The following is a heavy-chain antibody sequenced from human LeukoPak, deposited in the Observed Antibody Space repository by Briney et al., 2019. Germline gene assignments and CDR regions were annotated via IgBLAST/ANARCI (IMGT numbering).Heavy chain of an antibody. Sequence: SETLSLTCTVSGGSISSSSYYWGWLRQPPGQGLEWIGSIYYSGSTYYNPSLKSRVTISVDTSKNQFSLKLSSVTAADTAVYYCVRIRYYYDSYQRGGFDYWGQGTLVTVSS. J-gene: IGHJ4*02. CDR3: VRIRYYYDSYQRGGFDY. CDR2: IYYSGST. D-gene: IGHD3-22*01. CDR1: GGSISSSSYY. V-gene: IGHV4-39*01.